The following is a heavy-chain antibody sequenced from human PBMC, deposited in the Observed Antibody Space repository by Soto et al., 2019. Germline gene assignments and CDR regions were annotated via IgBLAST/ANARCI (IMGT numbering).Heavy chain of an antibody. CDR3: AKLRFLESLVNLDV. CDR2: ITGSVSEA. D-gene: IGHD3-3*01. CDR1: GFTFSSYA. Sequence: GGSLRLSCAASGFTFSSYAMSWVRQAPGKGLEWVSGITGSVSEAHYADSVKGRFTISRDNSRNTVYLQMNSLRAEDTAIYYCAKLRFLESLVNLDVWGQGTSVTVSS. J-gene: IGHJ6*02. V-gene: IGHV3-23*01.